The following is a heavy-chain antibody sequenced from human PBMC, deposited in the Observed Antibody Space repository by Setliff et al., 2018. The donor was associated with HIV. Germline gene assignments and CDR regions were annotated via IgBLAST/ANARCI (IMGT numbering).Heavy chain of an antibody. Sequence: GASVKVSCKTSGYTFTSNGISWVRQAPGQGLEWMGWISAYNGNTNYAQTFQGRVTMTTDTFTSTAYMELRSLRSDDTAVYYCARDIASRYYYDSSGYPTVDYWGQGTLVTVSS. CDR1: GYTFTSNG. D-gene: IGHD3-22*01. J-gene: IGHJ4*02. CDR3: ARDIASRYYYDSSGYPTVDY. CDR2: ISAYNGNT. V-gene: IGHV1-18*01.